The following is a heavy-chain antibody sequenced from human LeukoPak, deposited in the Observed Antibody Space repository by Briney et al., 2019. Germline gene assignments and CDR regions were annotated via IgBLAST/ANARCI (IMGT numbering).Heavy chain of an antibody. J-gene: IGHJ5*02. Sequence: GESLRLSCAASGFTFSSYSMNWVRQAPGKGLEWVSSISSSSSYIYYADSVKGRFTISRDNAKNSLYPQMNSLRAEDTAVYYCARDDKGDGSGSSWYNWFDPWGQGTLVTVSS. CDR2: ISSSSSYI. CDR1: GFTFSSYS. CDR3: ARDDKGDGSGSSWYNWFDP. V-gene: IGHV3-21*01. D-gene: IGHD3-10*01.